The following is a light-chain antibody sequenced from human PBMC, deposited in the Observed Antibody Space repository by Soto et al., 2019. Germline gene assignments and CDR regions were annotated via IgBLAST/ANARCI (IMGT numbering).Light chain of an antibody. CDR3: SSYTISSTYV. V-gene: IGLV2-14*01. Sequence: QSALTQPASVSGSPGQSITISCTGTSSDVGGYNYVSWYQQHPGKAPKLMIYDVSNRPSGVSNRFSGSKSGNTASLTISGLQAEVEADYYCSSYTISSTYVFGTGTMVTVL. CDR2: DVS. J-gene: IGLJ1*01. CDR1: SSDVGGYNY.